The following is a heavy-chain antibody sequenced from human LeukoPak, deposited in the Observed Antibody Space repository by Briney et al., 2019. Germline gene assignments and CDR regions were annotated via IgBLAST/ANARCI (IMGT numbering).Heavy chain of an antibody. CDR2: IYHSGST. V-gene: IGHV4-59*12. D-gene: IGHD5-12*01. Sequence: SETLSLTCTVSGGSISSYYWSWIRQPPGKGLEWIGYIYHSGSTYYNPSLKSRVTISVDRSKNQFSLKLSSVTAADTAVYYCARGGFGSGYYFDYWGQGTLVTVSS. CDR3: ARGGFGSGYYFDY. J-gene: IGHJ4*02. CDR1: GGSISSYY.